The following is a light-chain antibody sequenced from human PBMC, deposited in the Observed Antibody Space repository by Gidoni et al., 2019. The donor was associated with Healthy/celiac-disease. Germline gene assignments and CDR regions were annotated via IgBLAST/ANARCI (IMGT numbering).Light chain of an antibody. CDR2: KAS. Sequence: DIQLTQSPSTLSAFVGDRVTITCRASQSISSWLAWCQQKPGNAPKLLIYKASSLESGVPSRFSGSGSGTEFTLTISSLQPDDFATYYCQQYNSYPLAFGGGTKVEIK. J-gene: IGKJ4*01. CDR3: QQYNSYPLA. CDR1: QSISSW. V-gene: IGKV1-5*03.